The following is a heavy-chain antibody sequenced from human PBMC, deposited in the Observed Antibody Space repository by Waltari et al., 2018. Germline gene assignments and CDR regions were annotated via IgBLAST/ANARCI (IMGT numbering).Heavy chain of an antibody. J-gene: IGHJ6*03. D-gene: IGHD3-10*01. CDR1: GGSISSSSYY. CDR3: ARPVGSYYNGYYYYYMDV. Sequence: QLQLQESGPGLVKPSEHLSLTCTVSGGSISSSSYYWGWIRQPPGKGPEWVGSIYYSGSTYYNPSPKSRVTISVDTSKNQFSLKLSSVTAADTAVYYCARPVGSYYNGYYYYYMDVWGKGTTVTVSS. CDR2: IYYSGST. V-gene: IGHV4-39*01.